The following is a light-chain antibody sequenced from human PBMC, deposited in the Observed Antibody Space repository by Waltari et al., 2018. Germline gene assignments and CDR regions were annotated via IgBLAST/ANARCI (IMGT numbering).Light chain of an antibody. CDR3: QQSSNWPPEIT. CDR1: QSVSSY. CDR2: DAS. V-gene: IGKV3-11*01. Sequence: EMVLTQSPATLSLSPGERATLSCGASQSVSSYLAWYQQKPGQAPRLLIYDASNRATGIPPRFSGSGSGTDFTLTISSLEPEDFAVYYCQQSSNWPPEITFGPGTKVDIK. J-gene: IGKJ3*01.